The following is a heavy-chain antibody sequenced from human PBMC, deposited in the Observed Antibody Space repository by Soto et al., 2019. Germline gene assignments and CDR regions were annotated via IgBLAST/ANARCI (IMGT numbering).Heavy chain of an antibody. V-gene: IGHV3-30-3*01. D-gene: IGHD3-10*01. Sequence: GSLRLSCAASGFTFSSYAMHWVRQAPGKGLEWVAGISYDGSNKYYADSVKGRFTISRDNSKNTLYLQMNSLRAEDTAVYYCARGFGSGSSVPYYFDYWGQGTLVTVSS. CDR1: GFTFSSYA. CDR2: ISYDGSNK. J-gene: IGHJ4*02. CDR3: ARGFGSGSSVPYYFDY.